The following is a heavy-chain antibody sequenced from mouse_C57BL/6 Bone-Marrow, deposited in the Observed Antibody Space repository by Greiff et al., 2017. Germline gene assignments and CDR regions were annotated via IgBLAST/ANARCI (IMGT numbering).Heavy chain of an antibody. D-gene: IGHD2-1*01. CDR2: IYPGDGDT. V-gene: IGHV1-82*01. CDR3: ARSCYYGNSFAY. J-gene: IGHJ3*01. CDR1: GYAFSSSW. Sequence: VQLQQSGPELVKPGASVKISCKASGYAFSSSWMNWVKQRPGQGLEWIGRIYPGDGDTNYNGKFKGKATLTADQSSSTAYMQLSSLTSEASAVYFCARSCYYGNSFAYWGQGTLVTVSA.